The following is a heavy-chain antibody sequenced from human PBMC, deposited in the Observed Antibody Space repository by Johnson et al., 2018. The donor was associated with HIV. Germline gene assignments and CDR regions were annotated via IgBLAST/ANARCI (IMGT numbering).Heavy chain of an antibody. J-gene: IGHJ3*02. CDR1: GFTFDDYT. V-gene: IGHV3-43*01. D-gene: IGHD4-23*01. CDR2: ISWDGGST. CDR3: AEVGGTGAAFDI. Sequence: VQLVESGGVVVQPGGSLRLSCAASGFTFDDYTMHWVRPAPGKGLEWVSLISWDGGSTYYADSVKGRFTISRDNSKNSLYLQMNSLRTEDTALYYCAEVGGTGAAFDIWGQGTMVTVSS.